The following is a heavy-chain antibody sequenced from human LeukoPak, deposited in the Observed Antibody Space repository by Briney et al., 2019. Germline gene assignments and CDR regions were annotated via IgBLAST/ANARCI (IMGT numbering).Heavy chain of an antibody. Sequence: GGSLRLSCAASGFTFSSYWMSWVRQARGKGLEWVSYFSSTGSDIYYADSVKGRFTITRDNAENSLYLQMNSLRAEDTAFYYCARDLPTGTYRAYFDNWGQGTLVTVSS. D-gene: IGHD1-26*01. CDR1: GFTFSSYW. CDR3: ARDLPTGTYRAYFDN. J-gene: IGHJ4*02. CDR2: FSSTGSDI. V-gene: IGHV3-21*05.